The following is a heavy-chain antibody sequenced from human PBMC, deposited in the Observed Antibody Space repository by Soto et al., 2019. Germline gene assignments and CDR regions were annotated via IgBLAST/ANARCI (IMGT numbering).Heavy chain of an antibody. CDR2: IWYDGSNK. D-gene: IGHD6-19*01. J-gene: IGHJ4*02. CDR1: GFTFSSYG. Sequence: GGSVRLSCAASGFTFSSYGMHWVRQAPGKGLEWVAVIWYDGSNKYYAESVKGRFTISRDNSKNTLYLQMNSLRAEGTAVYYCARDSLVGSGGQWTADYWGQGPLLTAS. V-gene: IGHV3-33*01. CDR3: ARDSLVGSGGQWTADY.